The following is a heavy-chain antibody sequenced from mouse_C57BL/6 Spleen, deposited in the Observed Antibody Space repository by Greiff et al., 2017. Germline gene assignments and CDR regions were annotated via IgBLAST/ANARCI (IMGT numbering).Heavy chain of an antibody. CDR2: IDPADGDT. D-gene: IGHD2-5*01. V-gene: IGHV14-1*01. CDR1: GFNIKDYY. J-gene: IGHJ1*03. CDR3: TRLSNRYFDV. Sequence: QLQQSGAELVRPGASVKLSCTASGFNIKDYYMHLVKPRPEQGLAWIGRIDPADGDTEYAQKLQGKATMTADTTSNTSYQQLSSLTSEDTAVYYCTRLSNRYFDVWGTGTTVTVSS.